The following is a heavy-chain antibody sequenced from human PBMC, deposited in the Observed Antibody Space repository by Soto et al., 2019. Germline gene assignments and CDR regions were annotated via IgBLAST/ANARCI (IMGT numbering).Heavy chain of an antibody. Sequence: PSETLSLTCTVSGGSVSSGTYYWSWIRQPPGKGLEWIGYIYYTGSTKYNPSLESRVTISLDSSKNQFSLKLSSVTAADTAVYYCARSSDSSGYYYRLVDWGQGTLVTVFS. D-gene: IGHD3-22*01. J-gene: IGHJ4*02. V-gene: IGHV4-61*01. CDR1: GGSVSSGTYY. CDR2: IYYTGST. CDR3: ARSSDSSGYYYRLVD.